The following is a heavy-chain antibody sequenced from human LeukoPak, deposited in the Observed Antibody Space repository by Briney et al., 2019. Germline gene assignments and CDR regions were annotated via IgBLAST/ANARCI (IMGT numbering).Heavy chain of an antibody. CDR3: ARSRESGSYYAFDY. J-gene: IGHJ4*02. D-gene: IGHD1-26*01. V-gene: IGHV1-69*05. CDR1: RVTLTTFA. Sequence: SLKLSCKPSRVTLTTFAISSVRQAPGPGRKELRGIIPIFGTANYAQKFQGRVTITTDESTSTAYMELSSLRSEDTAVYYCARSRESGSYYAFDYWGQGTLVTVSS. CDR2: IIPIFGTA.